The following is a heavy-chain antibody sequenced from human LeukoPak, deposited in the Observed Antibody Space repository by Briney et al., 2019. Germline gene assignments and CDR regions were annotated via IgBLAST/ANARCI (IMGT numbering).Heavy chain of an antibody. Sequence: GGSLRLSCVASGFTLSSYAMSWVRQAPGKGLEWVSTISGSGLSTYCADSVKGRFTISRDNSNNTLYLQMNSLRVEDTAVYYCAKSRVAVAAPRNWFDPWGQGTLVTVSS. D-gene: IGHD6-19*01. J-gene: IGHJ5*02. CDR1: GFTLSSYA. CDR2: ISGSGLST. CDR3: AKSRVAVAAPRNWFDP. V-gene: IGHV3-23*01.